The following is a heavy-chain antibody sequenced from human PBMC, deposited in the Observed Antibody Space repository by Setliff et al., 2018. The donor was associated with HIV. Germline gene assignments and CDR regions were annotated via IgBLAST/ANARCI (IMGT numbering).Heavy chain of an antibody. CDR3: VKDAYSTGKLGIS. V-gene: IGHV3-23*05. J-gene: IGHJ4*02. CDR2: VSNTGRRT. Sequence: GESLKISCAASTFSVSEYAMSWVRQAPGKGLEWVSAVSNTGRRTFYADSVKGRFTISKDNFENVVYLQMNSLRVDDTAVYYCVKDAYSTGKLGISWGQGTQVTVSS. D-gene: IGHD2-8*02. CDR1: TFSVSEYA.